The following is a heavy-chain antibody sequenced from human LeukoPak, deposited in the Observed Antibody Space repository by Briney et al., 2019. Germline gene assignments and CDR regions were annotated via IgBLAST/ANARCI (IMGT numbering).Heavy chain of an antibody. CDR2: INPNSGGT. V-gene: IGHV1-2*02. Sequence: ASVKVSCEASGYTFTGYYMHWVRQAPGQGLEWMGWINPNSGGTNYAQKFQGRVTMTRDTSISTAYMELSRLRSDDTAVYYCARDQPTDYGDHPYFDYWGQGTLVTVSS. D-gene: IGHD4-17*01. J-gene: IGHJ4*02. CDR1: GYTFTGYY. CDR3: ARDQPTDYGDHPYFDY.